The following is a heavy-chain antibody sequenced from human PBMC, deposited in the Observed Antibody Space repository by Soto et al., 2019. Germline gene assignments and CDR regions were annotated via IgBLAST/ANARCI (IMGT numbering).Heavy chain of an antibody. J-gene: IGHJ5*02. CDR1: GGTFSNDI. CDR2: ISAYNGNT. V-gene: IGHV1-18*01. CDR3: ARPMYGGNSNWFDP. Sequence: ASVKVSCTTSGGTFSNDIISWVRQAPGQGLEWMGWISAYNGNTNYAQKLQGRVTMTTDTSTSTAYMELRSLRSDDTAVYYCARPMYGGNSNWFDPWGQGTLVTVSS. D-gene: IGHD2-21*02.